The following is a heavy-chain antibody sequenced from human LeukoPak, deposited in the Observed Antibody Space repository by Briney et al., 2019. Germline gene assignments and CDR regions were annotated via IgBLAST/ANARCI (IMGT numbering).Heavy chain of an antibody. CDR3: ARGTDYYYYYYMDV. V-gene: IGHV1-8*03. CDR1: GYTFTSYD. CDR2: MNPNSGNT. Sequence: ASVKVSCKASGYTFTSYDINWVRQATGQGLEWMGWMNPNSGNTGYAQEFQGRVTITRNTSISTAYMELSSLRSEDTAVYYCARGTDYYYYYYMDVWGKGTTVTVSS. J-gene: IGHJ6*03.